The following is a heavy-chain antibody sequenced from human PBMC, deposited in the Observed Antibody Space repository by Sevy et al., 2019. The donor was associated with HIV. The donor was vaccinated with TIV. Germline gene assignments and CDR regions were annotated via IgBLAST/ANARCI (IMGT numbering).Heavy chain of an antibody. J-gene: IGHJ4*02. CDR3: ARDLGNGCCESVSWY. V-gene: IGHV3-7*01. D-gene: IGHD2-15*01. Sequence: GGSLRLSCAASGFTFSSYWMSWVRQAPGKGLEWVANIKQDGSEKYYMDSVKGRFTISRDNAKNSLYLQMNSLRAEDTAAYYCARDLGNGCCESVSWYWGQGTLVTVSS. CDR1: GFTFSSYW. CDR2: IKQDGSEK.